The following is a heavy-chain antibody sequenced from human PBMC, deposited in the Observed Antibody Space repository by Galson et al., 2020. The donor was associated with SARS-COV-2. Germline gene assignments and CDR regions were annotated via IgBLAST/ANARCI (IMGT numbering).Heavy chain of an antibody. J-gene: IGHJ5*02. D-gene: IGHD1-26*01. CDR3: ARGGSYVRNWFDP. CDR1: GGSISSSSYY. CDR2: IYYSGST. Sequence: ASETLSLTCTVSGGSISSSSYYWGWIRQPPGKGLEWIGSIYYSGSTYYNPSLKSRVTISVDTSKNQFSLKLSSVTAADTAVYYCARGGSYVRNWFDPWGQGTLVTVST. V-gene: IGHV4-39*07.